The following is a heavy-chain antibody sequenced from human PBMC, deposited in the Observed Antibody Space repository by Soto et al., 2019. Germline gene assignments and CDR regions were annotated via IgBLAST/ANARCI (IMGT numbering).Heavy chain of an antibody. V-gene: IGHV6-1*01. J-gene: IGHJ4*02. Sequence: PSQTLSLTCAISEDRVSSNSAGWNWIRQSPSRGLEWLGRTFYRSKWYNDYAKSVKSRITINPDTSKNQVSLQLNSVTPEDTAVYYCARTRSGLFDYWGQGTLVTVSS. CDR2: TFYRSKWYN. D-gene: IGHD2-15*01. CDR1: EDRVSSNSAG. CDR3: ARTRSGLFDY.